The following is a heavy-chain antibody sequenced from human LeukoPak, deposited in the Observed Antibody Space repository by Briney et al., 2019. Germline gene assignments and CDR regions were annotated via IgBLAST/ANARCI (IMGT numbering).Heavy chain of an antibody. CDR2: INPNSGGT. V-gene: IGHV1-2*02. J-gene: IGHJ6*03. Sequence: ASVKVSCKASGYTFIGYCMHWVRQAPGQGLEWMGWINPNSGGTNYAQKFQGRVTMTRDTSISTAYMELSRLRSDDTAVYYCARALPYYYYYMDVWGKGTTVTVSS. CDR3: ARALPYYYYYMDV. CDR1: GYTFIGYC.